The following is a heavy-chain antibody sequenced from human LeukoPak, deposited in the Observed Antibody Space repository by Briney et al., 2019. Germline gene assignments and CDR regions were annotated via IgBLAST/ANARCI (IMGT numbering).Heavy chain of an antibody. V-gene: IGHV3-23*01. CDR1: GFTFSSYA. CDR2: ISGSGGST. D-gene: IGHD1-26*01. CDR3: AKDSQVTSIGSYIDY. Sequence: GGSLRLSCAASGFTFSSYAMSWVRQAPGKGLEWVSAISGSGGSTYYADSVKGRFTISRDNAKNSLYLQMNSLRAEDTALYFCAKDSQVTSIGSYIDYWGQGTLVTVSS. J-gene: IGHJ4*02.